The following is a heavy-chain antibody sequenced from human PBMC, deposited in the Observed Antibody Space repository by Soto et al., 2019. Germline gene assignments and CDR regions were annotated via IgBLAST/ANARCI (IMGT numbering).Heavy chain of an antibody. CDR1: DGSISRGSYY. V-gene: IGHV4-39*01. CDR2: IYYSGST. Sequence: SGTLSLTCTVPDGSISRGSYYWGWIRQPPGKGLEWIGSIYYSGSTYYNPSLKSRVTIFVDTSKNQFSLKLSSVTAADTAVYYCVRHAQWIIRAYWGQGSLVTVSS. D-gene: IGHD5-12*01. CDR3: VRHAQWIIRAY. J-gene: IGHJ4*02.